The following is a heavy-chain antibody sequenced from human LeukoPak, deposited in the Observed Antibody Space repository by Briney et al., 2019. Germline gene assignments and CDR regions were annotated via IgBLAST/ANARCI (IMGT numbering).Heavy chain of an antibody. CDR1: GFTFSSYW. V-gene: IGHV3-7*01. D-gene: IGHD6-13*01. Sequence: GGSLRLSCAASGFTFSSYWMSWVRQAPGKGLEWVANIKQDGSEKYYVDSEKGRFTISRDNAKNSLYLQMNSLRAEDTAVYYCARDRGSSWYSLDYWFDPWGQGTLVTVSS. J-gene: IGHJ5*02. CDR2: IKQDGSEK. CDR3: ARDRGSSWYSLDYWFDP.